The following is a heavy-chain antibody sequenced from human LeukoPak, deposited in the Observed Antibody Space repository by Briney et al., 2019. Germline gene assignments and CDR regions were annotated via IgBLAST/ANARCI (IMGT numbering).Heavy chain of an antibody. V-gene: IGHV1-69*05. J-gene: IGHJ3*02. D-gene: IGHD3-22*01. CDR1: GGTFSSYA. CDR2: IIPIFGTA. CDR3: AVRYYYDSSGSQNAFDI. Sequence: ASVKVSCKASGGTFSSYAISWVRQAPGQGLEWMGGIIPIFGTANYAQKFQGRVTITTDESTSTAYMELSSLRSEDTAVYYCAVRYYYDSSGSQNAFDIWGQGTMVTVSS.